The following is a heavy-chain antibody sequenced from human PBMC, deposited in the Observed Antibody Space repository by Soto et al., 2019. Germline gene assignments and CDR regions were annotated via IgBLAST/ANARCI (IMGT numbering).Heavy chain of an antibody. D-gene: IGHD5-12*01. CDR1: GFTFSSYW. CDR3: ARDRSIVATRAFDI. J-gene: IGHJ3*02. Sequence: GGSLSLSCAASGFTFSSYWMHWVRQAPGKGLVWVSRINSDGSSTSYADSVKGRFTISRDNAKNTLYLQMNSLRAEDTAVYYCARDRSIVATRAFDIWGQGTMVTVSS. V-gene: IGHV3-74*01. CDR2: INSDGSST.